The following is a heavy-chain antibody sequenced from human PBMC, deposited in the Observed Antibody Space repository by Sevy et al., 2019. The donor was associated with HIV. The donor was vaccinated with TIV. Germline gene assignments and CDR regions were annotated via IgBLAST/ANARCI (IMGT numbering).Heavy chain of an antibody. CDR1: GDSVSSNTAA. Sequence: SQTLSLTCAISGDSVSSNTAAWNWIRQSPSSGLEWLGRTYYRSKWYNEYADSVKSRITFNADTSKNHFSLQLSSVTPEDTALYYCARAGFAVAGPFDYWGQGTQVTVSS. J-gene: IGHJ4*02. CDR2: TYYRSKWYN. CDR3: ARAGFAVAGPFDY. V-gene: IGHV6-1*01. D-gene: IGHD6-19*01.